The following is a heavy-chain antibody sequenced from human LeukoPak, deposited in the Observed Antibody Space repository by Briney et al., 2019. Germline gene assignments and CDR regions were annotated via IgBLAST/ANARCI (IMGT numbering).Heavy chain of an antibody. CDR3: AREAMVRGVISFFNWFDP. Sequence: SETLSLTCTVPGGSISSSSYYWGWIRQPPGKGLEWIGSIYYSGSTYYNPSLKSRVTISVDTSKNQFSLKLSSVTAADTAVYYCAREAMVRGVISFFNWFDPWGQGTLVTVSS. D-gene: IGHD3-10*01. CDR2: IYYSGST. J-gene: IGHJ5*02. V-gene: IGHV4-39*07. CDR1: GGSISSSSYY.